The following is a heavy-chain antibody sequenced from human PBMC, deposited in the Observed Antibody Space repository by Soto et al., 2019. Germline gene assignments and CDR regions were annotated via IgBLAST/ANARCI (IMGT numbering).Heavy chain of an antibody. CDR1: GGTFSSYA. D-gene: IGHD6-6*01. CDR2: IIPIFGTA. CDR3: ARRGKGAQQLARIHDAFDI. Sequence: QVQLVQSGAEVKKPGSSVKVSCKASGGTFSSYAISWVRQAPGQGLEWMGGIIPIFGTANYAQKFQGRVTITADESTSTAYMELSSLRSEDTAVYYCARRGKGAQQLARIHDAFDIWGQGTLVTVSS. J-gene: IGHJ3*02. V-gene: IGHV1-69*01.